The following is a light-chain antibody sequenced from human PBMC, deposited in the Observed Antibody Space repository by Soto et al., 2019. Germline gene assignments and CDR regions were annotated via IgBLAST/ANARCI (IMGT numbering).Light chain of an antibody. CDR3: ATGDDSPSGRSGV. CDR2: PNS. J-gene: IGLJ3*02. V-gene: IGLV1-47*01. Sequence: QSVLTQSPSASGTPGQRVSISCSGSSSNIGSNNVYWYQQLPGSAPRFLIYPNSPRPSGVPDRFSASKSGTSASLVISGLRPEDEATYDWATGDDSPSGRSGVFGGGTKLTVL. CDR1: SSNIGSNN.